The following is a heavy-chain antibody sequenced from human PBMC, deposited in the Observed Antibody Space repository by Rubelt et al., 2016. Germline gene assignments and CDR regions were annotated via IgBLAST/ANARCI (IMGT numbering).Heavy chain of an antibody. CDR2: INTDGST. CDR3: AREDYYDSSGYYYYGMDV. J-gene: IGHJ6*02. V-gene: IGHV3-74*01. D-gene: IGHD3-22*01. Sequence: GKGLVWVSRINTDGSTSYADPVKGRFTISRDNDKNSLYLQMNSLRAEDTAVYYCAREDYYDSSGYYYYGMDVWGQGTTVTVSS.